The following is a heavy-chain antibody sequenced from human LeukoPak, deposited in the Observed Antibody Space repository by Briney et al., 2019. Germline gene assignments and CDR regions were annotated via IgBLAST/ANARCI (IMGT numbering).Heavy chain of an antibody. CDR1: GGSISSGRYY. V-gene: IGHV4-61*02. CDR3: ARVGGSGSLRTFDY. CDR2: IYTSGST. D-gene: IGHD3-10*01. Sequence: SQTLSLTCTVSGGSISSGRYYWSWIRQPAGKGLEWIGRIYTSGSTNYNPSLKSRVTISVDTSKNQFSLKLSSVTAADTAVYYCARVGGSGSLRTFDYWGQGTLVTVSS. J-gene: IGHJ4*02.